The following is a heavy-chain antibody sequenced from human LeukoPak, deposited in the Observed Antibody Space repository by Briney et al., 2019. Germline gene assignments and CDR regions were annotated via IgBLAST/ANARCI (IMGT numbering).Heavy chain of an antibody. CDR2: ISFDGSNR. CDR1: GFTFSTFG. D-gene: IGHD6-19*01. J-gene: IGHJ6*02. Sequence: GGSLRLSCAASGFTFSTFGMHWVRQAPGKGLEWVSVISFDGSNRHYADSVKGRFTISRDNSKNTLYLQMNSLRAEDTAVYYCVKSGWGPYYYYYGMDVWGQGTTVTVSS. CDR3: VKSGWGPYYYYYGMDV. V-gene: IGHV3-30*18.